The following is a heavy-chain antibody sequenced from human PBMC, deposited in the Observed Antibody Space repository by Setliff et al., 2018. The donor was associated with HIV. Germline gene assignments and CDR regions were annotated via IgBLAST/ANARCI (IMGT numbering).Heavy chain of an antibody. CDR1: GYTLTELS. Sequence: GASVKVSCKASGYTLTELSIHWVRQAPGKGLEWMANFDPEDGETIYSQKFQGRVTMTEDTSTDTAYMEVSSLRSEDTAVYYCARGWIEQQLVWNYWGQGTLVTVSS. V-gene: IGHV1-24*01. D-gene: IGHD6-13*01. J-gene: IGHJ4*02. CDR2: FDPEDGET. CDR3: ARGWIEQQLVWNY.